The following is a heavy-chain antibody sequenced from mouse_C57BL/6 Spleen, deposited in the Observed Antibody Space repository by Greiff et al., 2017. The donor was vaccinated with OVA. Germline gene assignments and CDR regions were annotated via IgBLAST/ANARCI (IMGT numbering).Heavy chain of an antibody. V-gene: IGHV5-16*01. J-gene: IGHJ2*01. D-gene: IGHD2-3*01. Sequence: EVKLMESEGGLVQPGSSMKLSCTASGFTFSDYYMAWVRQVPEKGLEWVANINYDGSSTYYLDSLKSRFIISRDNAKNILYLQMSSLKSEDTATYYCARGGYDGYLDYWGQGTTLTVSS. CDR2: INYDGSST. CDR3: ARGGYDGYLDY. CDR1: GFTFSDYY.